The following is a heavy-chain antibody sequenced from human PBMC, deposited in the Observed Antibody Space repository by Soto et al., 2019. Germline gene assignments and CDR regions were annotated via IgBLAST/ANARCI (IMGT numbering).Heavy chain of an antibody. D-gene: IGHD4-4*01. CDR1: GFTFSSYS. CDR2: ISSSSSTI. J-gene: IGHJ5*02. V-gene: IGHV3-48*02. Sequence: EVQLVESGGGLVQPGGSLRLSCAASGFTFSSYSMNWVRQAPWKGLEWVSYISSSSSTIYYADSVKGRFTISRDNAKNSLYLQMNSLRDEDTAVYYCARESNQLNWFDPWGQGTLVTVSS. CDR3: ARESNQLNWFDP.